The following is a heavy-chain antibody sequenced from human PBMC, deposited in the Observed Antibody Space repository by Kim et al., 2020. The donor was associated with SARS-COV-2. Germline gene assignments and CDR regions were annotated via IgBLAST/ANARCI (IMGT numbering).Heavy chain of an antibody. Sequence: RRNRSFQGQATISADKSTSTAYLQWSSLKASDTAMYYCARVAAAIGCFDYWGQGTLVTVSS. J-gene: IGHJ4*02. V-gene: IGHV5-51*01. CDR3: ARVAAAIGCFDY. D-gene: IGHD6-13*01.